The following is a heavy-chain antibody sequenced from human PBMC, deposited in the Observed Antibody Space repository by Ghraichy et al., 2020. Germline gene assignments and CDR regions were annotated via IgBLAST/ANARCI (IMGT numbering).Heavy chain of an antibody. CDR2: IYYSGST. Sequence: SQTLSLTCTVSGGSISSGGYYWSWIRQHPGKGLEWIGYIYYSGSTYYNPSLKSRVTISVDTSKNRFSLKLSSVTAADTAVYYCARDKRGHDSVGVDYWGQGTLVTVSS. CDR3: ARDKRGHDSVGVDY. V-gene: IGHV4-31*03. CDR1: GGSISSGGYY. D-gene: IGHD3-22*01. J-gene: IGHJ4*02.